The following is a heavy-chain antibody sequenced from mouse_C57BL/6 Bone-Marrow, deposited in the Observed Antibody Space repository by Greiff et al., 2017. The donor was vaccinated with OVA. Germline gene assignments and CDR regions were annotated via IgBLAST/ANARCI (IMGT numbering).Heavy chain of an antibody. CDR2: ISSGSSTI. CDR1: GFTFSDYG. D-gene: IGHD1-2*01. V-gene: IGHV5-17*01. J-gene: IGHJ2*01. CDR3: ALLRLDY. Sequence: EVKLMESGGGLVKPGGSLKLSCAASGFTFSDYGMHWVRQAPEKGLEWVAYISSGSSTIYYADTVKGRFTISRDNAKNTLFLQITSLRSEDTAMYYCALLRLDYWGQGTTLTVSS.